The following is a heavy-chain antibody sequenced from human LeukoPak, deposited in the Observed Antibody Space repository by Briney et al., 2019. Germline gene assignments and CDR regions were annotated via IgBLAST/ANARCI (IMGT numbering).Heavy chain of an antibody. CDR2: IYHSGST. CDR1: GGSISSSNW. V-gene: IGHV4-4*02. Sequence: SETLSLTCAVSGGSISSSNWWSWVRPPPGKGLEWIGVIYHSGSTNYNPSLKSRVTIPVDKSKNQFSLKLSSVTAADTAVYYCARVVVEVEMATITGPFDYWGQGTLVTVSS. J-gene: IGHJ4*02. D-gene: IGHD5-24*01. CDR3: ARVVVEVEMATITGPFDY.